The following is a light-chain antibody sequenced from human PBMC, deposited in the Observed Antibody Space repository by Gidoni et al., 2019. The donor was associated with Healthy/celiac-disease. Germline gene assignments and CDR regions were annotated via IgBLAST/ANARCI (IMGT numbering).Light chain of an antibody. J-gene: IGKJ3*01. CDR1: QSLLHSNGYNS. CDR2: LGS. CDR3: MQSLQPPDT. V-gene: IGKV2-28*01. Sequence: DIVMTQSPLSLPVTPGEPASISCRSSQSLLHSNGYNSLDWYLQKPGQSPQLLIYLGSSRASGVPDRFSGSGSGTDFPLKISRVEAEDVGVYYCMQSLQPPDTFGPGTKVDIK.